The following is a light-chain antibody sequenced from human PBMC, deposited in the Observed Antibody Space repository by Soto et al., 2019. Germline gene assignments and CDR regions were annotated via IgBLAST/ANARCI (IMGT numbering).Light chain of an antibody. CDR2: WAS. CDR3: QQYYSTLLLT. V-gene: IGKV4-1*01. J-gene: IGKJ4*01. CDR1: QSVLYSSKNKNY. Sequence: DIVMTQSPDSLAVSLGERATINCKSSQSVLYSSKNKNYLAWYQQKPGQPPKLLIYWASTRESGVPDRFSGSGSGTDFTLTISSLQAEDVAVYYCQQYYSTLLLTFRGGTKVEIK.